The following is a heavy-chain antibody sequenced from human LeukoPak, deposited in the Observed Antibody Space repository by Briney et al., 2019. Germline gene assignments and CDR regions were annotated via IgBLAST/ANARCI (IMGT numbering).Heavy chain of an antibody. CDR1: GGSFSGYY. V-gene: IGHV4-34*01. D-gene: IGHD3-10*01. CDR2: INHSGST. J-gene: IGHJ4*02. CDR3: ARIYGSGTYFIGTDY. Sequence: PWETLSLTCAVYGGSFSGYYWSWIRQPPGKGLEWIGEINHSGSTNYNPSLKSRVTISVDTSKNQFSLKLSSVTAADTAVYYCARIYGSGTYFIGTDYWGQGTLVTVSS.